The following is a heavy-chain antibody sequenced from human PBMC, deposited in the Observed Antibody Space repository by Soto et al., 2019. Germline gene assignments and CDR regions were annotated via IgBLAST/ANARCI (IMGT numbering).Heavy chain of an antibody. J-gene: IGHJ6*02. Sequence: ASVKVSCKASGGTFSSYAISWVRQAPGQGLEWMGGIIPIFGTANYAQKFQGRVTITADKSTSTAYMELSSLRSEDTAVYYCARLRPEQLARFTPYYYYGMDVWGQGTTVTVSS. CDR1: GGTFSSYA. CDR2: IIPIFGTA. D-gene: IGHD6-6*01. V-gene: IGHV1-69*06. CDR3: ARLRPEQLARFTPYYYYGMDV.